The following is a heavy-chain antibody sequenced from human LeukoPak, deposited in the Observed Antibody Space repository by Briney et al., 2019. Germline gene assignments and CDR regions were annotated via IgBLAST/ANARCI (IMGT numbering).Heavy chain of an antibody. CDR2: IIPIFGTA. Sequence: ASVKVSCKASGGTFSSYAISWVRQAPGQGLEWMGGIIPIFGTANYAQKFQGRVTITADESTSTAYMELSSLRSDDTAVYYCARGGQTTNWFDPWGQGTLVTVSS. CDR3: ARGGQTTNWFDP. D-gene: IGHD1-7*01. J-gene: IGHJ5*02. V-gene: IGHV1-69*13. CDR1: GGTFSSYA.